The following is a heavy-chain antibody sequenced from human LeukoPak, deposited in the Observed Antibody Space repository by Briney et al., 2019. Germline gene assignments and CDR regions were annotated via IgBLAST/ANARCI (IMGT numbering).Heavy chain of an antibody. CDR1: GFTFSRYS. D-gene: IGHD3-16*01. CDR3: AKRRSRNMITFGGVENWFDP. V-gene: IGHV3-48*01. CDR2: ISSSRSTT. Sequence: GGSLRLSCAASGFTFSRYSMTWVRQAPGKGLEWISFISSSRSTTYYADSVKGRCTISRDNSKNTLYLQMNSLRAEDTAVYYCAKRRSRNMITFGGVENWFDPWGQGTLVTVSS. J-gene: IGHJ5*02.